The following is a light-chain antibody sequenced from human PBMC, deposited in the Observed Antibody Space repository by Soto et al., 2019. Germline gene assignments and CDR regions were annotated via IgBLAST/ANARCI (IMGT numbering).Light chain of an antibody. CDR3: ATWDDSLSAWV. V-gene: IGLV1-47*01. CDR2: RNS. Sequence: QSVLTQPTSVSGTPGQRVTISCSGSSSNSGTYNRYWYQQLPGTAPKLLIYRNSQRSSGVPDRFSGSKSGTSASLAISGLRTEDEADYYCATWDDSLSAWVFGGGTKLTVL. CDR1: SSNSGTYN. J-gene: IGLJ3*02.